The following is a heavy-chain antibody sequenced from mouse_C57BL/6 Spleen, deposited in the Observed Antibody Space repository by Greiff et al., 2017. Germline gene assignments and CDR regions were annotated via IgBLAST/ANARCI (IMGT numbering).Heavy chain of an antibody. CDR2: IYPGSGST. V-gene: IGHV1-55*01. CDR1: GYTFTSYW. D-gene: IGHD1-1*01. Sequence: VQLQQPGAELVKPGASVKMSCKASGYTFTSYWITWVKQRPGQGLEWIGDIYPGSGSTNYNEKFKSKATLTVDTSSSTAYLQLSSLTSEDSAVYYCVRGVYYDGSSFYFDYWGKGTTLTVSS. J-gene: IGHJ2*01. CDR3: VRGVYYDGSSFYFDY.